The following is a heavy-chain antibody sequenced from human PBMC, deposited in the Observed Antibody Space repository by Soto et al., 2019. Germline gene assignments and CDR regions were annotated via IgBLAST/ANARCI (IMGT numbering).Heavy chain of an antibody. CDR2: INPSGGST. J-gene: IGHJ4*02. D-gene: IGHD1-7*01. CDR3: ARDRGTTVVNGGYFDY. V-gene: IGHV1-46*01. Sequence: ASVKVSYKASGYTFTSYYMHWVRQAPGQGLEWMGIINPSGGSTSYAQKFQGRVTMTRDTSTSTVYMELSSLRSEDTAVYYCARDRGTTVVNGGYFDYWGQGTLVTVSS. CDR1: GYTFTSYY.